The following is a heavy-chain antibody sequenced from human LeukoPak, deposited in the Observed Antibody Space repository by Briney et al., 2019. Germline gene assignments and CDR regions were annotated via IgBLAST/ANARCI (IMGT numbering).Heavy chain of an antibody. D-gene: IGHD6-19*01. V-gene: IGHV3-30*18. CDR2: ISYDGSNK. J-gene: IGHJ4*02. Sequence: GGSLRLSCAASGFTFSSYGMHWVRQAPGKGLEWVAVISYDGSNKYYADSVKGRFTISRDNSKNTLYLQMNSLRAEGTAVYYCAKGGGLGYSSGWYDYWGQGTLVTVSS. CDR1: GFTFSSYG. CDR3: AKGGGLGYSSGWYDY.